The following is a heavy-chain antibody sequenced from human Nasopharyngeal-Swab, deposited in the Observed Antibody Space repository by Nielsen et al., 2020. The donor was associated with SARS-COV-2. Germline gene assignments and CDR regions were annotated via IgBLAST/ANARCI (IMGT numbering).Heavy chain of an antibody. D-gene: IGHD3-22*01. V-gene: IGHV3-7*01. Sequence: GESLKISCATSGFTFSTYWMTWVRQAPGKGLEWVANIKQDGSEKYYIDSVKGRFTISRDNAKSSLFLEMNSLRAEDTAMYYCHLSSGYDGYINYWGQGTLVTVSS. CDR3: HLSSGYDGYINY. J-gene: IGHJ4*02. CDR1: GFTFSTYW. CDR2: IKQDGSEK.